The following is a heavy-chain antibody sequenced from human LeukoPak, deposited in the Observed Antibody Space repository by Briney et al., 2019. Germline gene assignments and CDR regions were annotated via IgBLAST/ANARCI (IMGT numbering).Heavy chain of an antibody. Sequence: GGSLRLSCAVSGFTFSSYGMHWVRQAPGKRLEWVAVISYDGNTKYYADSVKGRFTISRDNSKNKQYLQMNSLRSEDTAVYYCARGSEDYDSSGYYYDLGDYWGQGTLVTVSS. D-gene: IGHD3-22*01. CDR2: ISYDGNTK. J-gene: IGHJ4*02. CDR1: GFTFSSYG. CDR3: ARGSEDYDSSGYYYDLGDY. V-gene: IGHV3-30*19.